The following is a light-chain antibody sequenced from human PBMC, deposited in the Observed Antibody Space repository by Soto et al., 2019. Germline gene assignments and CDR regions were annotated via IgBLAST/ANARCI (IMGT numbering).Light chain of an antibody. CDR2: TAS. J-gene: IGKJ5*01. CDR1: QGVGTF. Sequence: DIRLTQSPSSLSASVGDRVTITCRASQGVGTFLAWYQHKPGKAPKSLIKTASTLQSGVTSRFSGSGSGTDFTLTISSLQPEDFATYYCQQYSTYPRPFGQGTRVDLK. V-gene: IGKV1D-16*01. CDR3: QQYSTYPRP.